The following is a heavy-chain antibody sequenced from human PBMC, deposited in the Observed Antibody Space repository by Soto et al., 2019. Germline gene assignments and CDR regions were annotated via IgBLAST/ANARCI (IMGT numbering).Heavy chain of an antibody. CDR3: AKELPLWGGSYSYYFDY. Sequence: QVQLVESGGGVVQPGRSLRLSCAASGFTFSSYGMHWVRQAPGKGLEWVAVISYDGSNKYYADSVKGRFTISRDNSKNTLYLQMNSLRAEDTAVYYCAKELPLWGGSYSYYFDYWGQETLVTVSS. D-gene: IGHD1-26*01. CDR2: ISYDGSNK. CDR1: GFTFSSYG. V-gene: IGHV3-30*18. J-gene: IGHJ4*02.